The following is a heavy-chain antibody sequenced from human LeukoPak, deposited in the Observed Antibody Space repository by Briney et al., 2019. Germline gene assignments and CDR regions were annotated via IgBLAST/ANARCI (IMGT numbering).Heavy chain of an antibody. CDR2: ISYDGSNK. CDR3: AKGRRWELPTEFDY. Sequence: GRSLRLSCAASGFTFSSYGMHWVRQAPGKGLEWVAVISYDGSNKYYADSVKGRFTISRDNSKNTLYLQMNSLRAEDTAVYYCAKGRRWELPTEFDYWGQGTPVTVSS. CDR1: GFTFSSYG. D-gene: IGHD1-26*01. V-gene: IGHV3-30*18. J-gene: IGHJ4*02.